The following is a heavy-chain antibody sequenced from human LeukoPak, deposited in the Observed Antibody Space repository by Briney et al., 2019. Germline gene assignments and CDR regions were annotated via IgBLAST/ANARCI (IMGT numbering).Heavy chain of an antibody. Sequence: SETPSLTCAVYGGSFSGYYWSWIRQPPGKGLEWIGEINHSGSTNYNPSLKSRVTISVDTSKNQFSLKLSSVTAADTAVYYCARGTKQLKTYYYMDVWGKGTTVTVSS. CDR1: GGSFSGYY. D-gene: IGHD6-6*01. J-gene: IGHJ6*03. CDR3: ARGTKQLKTYYYMDV. CDR2: INHSGST. V-gene: IGHV4-34*01.